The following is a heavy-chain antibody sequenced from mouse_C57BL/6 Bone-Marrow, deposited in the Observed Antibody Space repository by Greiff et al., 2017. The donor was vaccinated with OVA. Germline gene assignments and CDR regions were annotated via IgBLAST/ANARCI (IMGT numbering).Heavy chain of an antibody. CDR3: ARRQLSPYYFDY. D-gene: IGHD3-2*02. Sequence: QVQLQQPGAELVRPGSSVKLSCKASGYTFTSYWMDWVKQRPGQGLEWIGNIYPSDSETHYNQKFKDKATLTVDKSSSTAYMQLSSLTSEDSAVYYCARRQLSPYYFDYWGQGTTLTVSS. V-gene: IGHV1-61*01. J-gene: IGHJ2*01. CDR2: IYPSDSET. CDR1: GYTFTSYW.